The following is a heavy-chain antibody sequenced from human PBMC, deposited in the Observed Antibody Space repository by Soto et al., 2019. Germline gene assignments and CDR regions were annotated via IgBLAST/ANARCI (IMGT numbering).Heavy chain of an antibody. CDR2: IIPIFGTA. V-gene: IGHV1-69*13. J-gene: IGHJ3*02. D-gene: IGHD2-2*01. CDR3: ARDFGYCSSTSCYSPYAFDI. CDR1: GGTFSSYA. Sequence: EASVKVSCKASGGTFSSYAISWVRQAPGQGLEWMGGIIPIFGTANYAQKFQGRVTITADESTSTAYMELSSLRSEDTAVYYCARDFGYCSSTSCYSPYAFDIWGQGTMVTVS.